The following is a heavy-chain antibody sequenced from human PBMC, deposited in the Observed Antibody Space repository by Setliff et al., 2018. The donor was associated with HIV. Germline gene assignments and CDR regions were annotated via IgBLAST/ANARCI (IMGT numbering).Heavy chain of an antibody. Sequence: SETLSLTCTVSGGSISSYSWSWIRQPPVKGQEWIGYIYDSGITNYNPSLKSRATISVDTSKTQFSLKLSSVTAADTAVYYCARRPAFNAFDIWGQGTMVTVSS. CDR1: GGSISSYS. V-gene: IGHV4-59*08. D-gene: IGHD6-25*01. J-gene: IGHJ3*02. CDR2: IYDSGIT. CDR3: ARRPAFNAFDI.